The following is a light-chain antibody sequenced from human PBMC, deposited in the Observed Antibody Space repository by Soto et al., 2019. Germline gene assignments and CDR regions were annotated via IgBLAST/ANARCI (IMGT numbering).Light chain of an antibody. J-gene: IGKJ1*01. CDR3: QQSYSSPPT. Sequence: DIQMTQSPSSLSASVEDRVIITCRASQSISNHLNWYQQKPGKAPKLLIFAASSLQSGVPSRFSGSRSGSDLTLTISSLQAEDFATYYCQQSYSSPPTFGQGTKVDIK. CDR2: AAS. V-gene: IGKV1-39*01. CDR1: QSISNH.